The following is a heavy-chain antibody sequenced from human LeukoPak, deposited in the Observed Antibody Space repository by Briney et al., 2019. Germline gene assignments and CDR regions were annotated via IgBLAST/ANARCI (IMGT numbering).Heavy chain of an antibody. CDR3: AREVGSATVTTFDY. J-gene: IGHJ4*02. V-gene: IGHV1-2*02. CDR2: INPNSGGT. CDR1: GYTFTGYH. Sequence: GASVKVSCKASGYTFTGYHMHWVRQAPGQGLEWMGWINPNSGGTNYAQKFQGRVTMTRDTSISTAYMELSRLRSDDTAVYYCAREVGSATVTTFDYWGQGTLVTVSS. D-gene: IGHD4-17*01.